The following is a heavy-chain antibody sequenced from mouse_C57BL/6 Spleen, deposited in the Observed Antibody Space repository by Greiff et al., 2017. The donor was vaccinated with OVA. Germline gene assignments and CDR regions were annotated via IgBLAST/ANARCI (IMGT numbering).Heavy chain of an antibody. CDR2: INPNNGGT. Sequence: EVQLQQSGPELVKPGASVKISCKASGYTFTDYYMNWVKQSHGKSLEWIGDINPNNGGTSYNQKFKGKATLTVDKSSSTAYMELRSLTSEDSAVYYCARDTTVVPLDYWGQGTTLTVSS. J-gene: IGHJ2*01. CDR3: ARDTTVVPLDY. CDR1: GYTFTDYY. D-gene: IGHD1-1*01. V-gene: IGHV1-26*01.